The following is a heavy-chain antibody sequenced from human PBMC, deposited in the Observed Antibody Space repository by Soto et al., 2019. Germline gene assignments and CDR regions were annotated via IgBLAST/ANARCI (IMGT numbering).Heavy chain of an antibody. D-gene: IGHD1-26*01. CDR1: GGSMTSSNW. V-gene: IGHV4-4*02. Sequence: QVQLQESGPGLVKPSGTLSLTCTVSGGSMTSSNWWNWVRQSPGKGLEWIGEAHHSGRTNYNPSLTSLLTLSVAKATTHFSLKLSSVTAADTAVYYCARSEATGLDHWGQGTLVTVSS. CDR2: AHHSGRT. CDR3: ARSEATGLDH. J-gene: IGHJ4*02.